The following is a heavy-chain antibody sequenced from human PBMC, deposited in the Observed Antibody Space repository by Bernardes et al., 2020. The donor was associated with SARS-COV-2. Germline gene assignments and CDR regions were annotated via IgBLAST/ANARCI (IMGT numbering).Heavy chain of an antibody. CDR3: AKRGSNGYDPKYHFDY. CDR1: GFTFSTCA. Sequence: GGSLRLSCAASGFTFSTCAMNWVRQAPGKGLEWVSAISPSGGSTYYTDSVKGRFTISRDNSKKTLYLQMNSLRADDTAVYYCAKRGSNGYDPKYHFDYWGQGNLVTVSS. J-gene: IGHJ4*02. CDR2: ISPSGGST. V-gene: IGHV3-23*01. D-gene: IGHD5-12*01.